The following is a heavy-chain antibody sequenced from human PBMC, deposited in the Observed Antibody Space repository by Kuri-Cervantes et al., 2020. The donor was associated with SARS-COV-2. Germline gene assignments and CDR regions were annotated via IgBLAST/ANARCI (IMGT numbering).Heavy chain of an antibody. CDR2: IRNKDGKYST. CDR1: GFTFSDHY. J-gene: IGHJ3*02. Sequence: GESLKISCAASGFTFSDHYMDWVRQAPGRGLEWVGRIRNKDGKYSTEYAASVRGRFTISRDDSKKSLYLQTNSLQTEDTAVYYCTSLQRIPLFDIWGQGTVVTVSS. D-gene: IGHD2-21*01. CDR3: TSLQRIPLFDI. V-gene: IGHV3-72*01.